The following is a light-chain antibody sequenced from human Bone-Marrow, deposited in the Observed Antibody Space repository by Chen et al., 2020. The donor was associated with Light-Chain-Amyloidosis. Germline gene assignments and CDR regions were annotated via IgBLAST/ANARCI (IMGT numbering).Light chain of an antibody. CDR2: EDD. J-gene: IGLJ3*02. CDR1: SGSIATNY. V-gene: IGLV6-57*01. CDR3: QSYQGSSQGV. Sequence: NFMLTQPHSVSESPGKTVIISCTRSSGSIATNYVQWYQQRTGSSPTTVIYEDDQRPSGVPDRFSGSSDRSSNSASLTISGLKPEYEADYYCQSYQGSSQGVFGGVTKLTVL.